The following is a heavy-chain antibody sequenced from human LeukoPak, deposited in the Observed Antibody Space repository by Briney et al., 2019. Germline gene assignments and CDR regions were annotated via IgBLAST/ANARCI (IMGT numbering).Heavy chain of an antibody. V-gene: IGHV4-59*01. Sequence: SETLSLTCTVSGGSISSYYWSWIRQPPGKGLEWIGYIYSSGSTGYNPSLKSRVTMSIDTSKNQFSLKVKSVTAADTAVYYCARESNGDYSDYWGQGTLVTVSS. D-gene: IGHD4-17*01. CDR1: GGSISSYY. CDR3: ARESNGDYSDY. J-gene: IGHJ4*02. CDR2: IYSSGST.